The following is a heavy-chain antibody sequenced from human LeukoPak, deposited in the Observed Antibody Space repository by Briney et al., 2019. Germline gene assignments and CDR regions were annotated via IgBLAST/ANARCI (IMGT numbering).Heavy chain of an antibody. CDR3: ARGDDRSGYYPFDY. CDR1: GGSISSYY. V-gene: IGHV4-4*07. J-gene: IGHJ4*02. D-gene: IGHD3-22*01. Sequence: SETLSLTCTVSGGSISSYYWSWIRQPAGKGLEWIGRIYTSGSTNYNPSLKSRVTMSVDTSKNQFSLKLSSVTAADTAVYYCARGDDRSGYYPFDYWGQGTLVTVSS. CDR2: IYTSGST.